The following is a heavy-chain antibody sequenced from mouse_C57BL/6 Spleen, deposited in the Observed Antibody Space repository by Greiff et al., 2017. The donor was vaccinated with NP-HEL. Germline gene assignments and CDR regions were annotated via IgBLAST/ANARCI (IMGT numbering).Heavy chain of an antibody. D-gene: IGHD2-5*01. Sequence: QVQLQQSGAELVKPGASVKISCKASGYAFSSYWMNWVKQRPGKGLEWIGQIYPGDGDTNYNGKFKGKATLTADKSSSTAYMQLSSLTSEDSAVYFCAREDYSNGGWDGAMDYWGQGTSVTVSS. J-gene: IGHJ4*01. CDR1: GYAFSSYW. CDR3: AREDYSNGGWDGAMDY. CDR2: IYPGDGDT. V-gene: IGHV1-80*01.